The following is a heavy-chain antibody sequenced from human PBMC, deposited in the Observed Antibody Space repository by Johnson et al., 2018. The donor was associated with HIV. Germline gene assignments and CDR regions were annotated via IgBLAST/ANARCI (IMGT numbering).Heavy chain of an antibody. Sequence: VQLVESGGGLVQPGGSLRLSCAVSGFTFSSYWMSWVRQAPGKGLEWVANIKQDGSEKYYVDSVKGRFTISRDDSKNTLYLQMNSLKTEDTAVYYCTTGTTVPTWDWGQGTMVTVSS. CDR3: TTGTTVPTWD. D-gene: IGHD4-17*01. V-gene: IGHV3-7*03. CDR2: IKQDGSEK. J-gene: IGHJ3*01. CDR1: GFTFSSYW.